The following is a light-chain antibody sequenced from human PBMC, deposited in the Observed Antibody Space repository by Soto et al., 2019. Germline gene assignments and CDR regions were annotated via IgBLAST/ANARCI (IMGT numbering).Light chain of an antibody. V-gene: IGLV2-14*01. CDR1: SSDVGGYDY. CDR2: EVV. J-gene: IGLJ1*01. Sequence: PGTECGSLGQAATCSSTKTSSDVGGYDYVSWYQRHPGKAPELMIYEVVNRPSWVSNRFSGSKSGNTASLTISGLQAEDEADYYCCSLASRSTYDFATGTKVPVL. CDR3: CSLASRSTYD.